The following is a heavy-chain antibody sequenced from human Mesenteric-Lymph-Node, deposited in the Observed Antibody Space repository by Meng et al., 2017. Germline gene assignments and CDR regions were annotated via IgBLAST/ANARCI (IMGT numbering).Heavy chain of an antibody. CDR1: GYTFTSYG. CDR2: ISAYNGNT. CDR3: ARVCEAGYCSGGSRLEDGFDM. Sequence: ASVKVSCKASGYTFTSYGIIWVRQAPGQGLEWMGWISAYNGNTNYAQKLQGRVIMTTDTSTSTAYMELRSLRTDDTAVYYCARVCEAGYCSGGSRLEDGFDMWGQGTMVTVSS. J-gene: IGHJ3*02. D-gene: IGHD2-15*01. V-gene: IGHV1-18*01.